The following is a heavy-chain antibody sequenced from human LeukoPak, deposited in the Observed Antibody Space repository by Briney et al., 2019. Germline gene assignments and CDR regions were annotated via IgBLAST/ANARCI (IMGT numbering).Heavy chain of an antibody. CDR3: ASASSGWFESLDY. J-gene: IGHJ4*02. V-gene: IGHV3-11*01. Sequence: PGGSLRLSCAASGFTFSDYYMTWIRQTPGKGLEWVSYISGSGTPIYYADSVKGRFTISRDNAKNSLYLQMNSLRAEDTAVYYCASASSGWFESLDYWGQGTLVTVSS. CDR1: GFTFSDYY. D-gene: IGHD6-19*01. CDR2: ISGSGTPI.